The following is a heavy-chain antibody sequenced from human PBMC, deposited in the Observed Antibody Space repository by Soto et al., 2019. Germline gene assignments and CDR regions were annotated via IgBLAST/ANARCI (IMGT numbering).Heavy chain of an antibody. D-gene: IGHD2-15*01. CDR2: IYYSGST. V-gene: IGHV4-59*01. CDR1: GGSMSYYY. Sequence: PSETLSLTCTVSGGSMSYYYWSWIRQPPGKGLEWIGYIYYSGSTNYNPPLKSRVTISVDTSKSQVSLKLSSVTAADTAMYYCARVSPTTLPLLTDSWGRGTLVTVSS. CDR3: ARVSPTTLPLLTDS. J-gene: IGHJ5*01.